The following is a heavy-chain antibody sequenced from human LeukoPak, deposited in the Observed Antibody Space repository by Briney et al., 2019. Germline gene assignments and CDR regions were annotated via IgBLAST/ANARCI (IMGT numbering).Heavy chain of an antibody. CDR3: ARTKSGYDPHRRGGYFDY. V-gene: IGHV4-34*01. D-gene: IGHD5-12*01. CDR2: INHSGST. CDR1: GGSFSGYY. J-gene: IGHJ4*02. Sequence: SETLSLTCAVYGGSFSGYYWSWIRQPPGKGLEWIGEINHSGSTNYNPSLKSRVTISVDTSKNQFSLKLSSVTAEDTAVYYCARTKSGYDPHRRGGYFDYWGQGTLVTVSS.